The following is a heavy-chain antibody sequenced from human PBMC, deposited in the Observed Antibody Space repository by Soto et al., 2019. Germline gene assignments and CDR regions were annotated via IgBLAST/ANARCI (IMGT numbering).Heavy chain of an antibody. J-gene: IGHJ6*04. CDR3: ARLPYYYDSSGYYSDYYYYGMDV. CDR1: GDSVSSNSAA. CDR2: TYYRSKWYN. D-gene: IGHD3-22*01. V-gene: IGHV6-1*01. Sequence: SQTLSLTCAISGDSVSSNSAAWNWIRQSPSRGLEWLGRTYYRSKWYNDYAVSVKSRITINPDTSKNQFSLQLNSVTPEDTAVYYCARLPYYYDSSGYYSDYYYYGMDVGGKGTTVT.